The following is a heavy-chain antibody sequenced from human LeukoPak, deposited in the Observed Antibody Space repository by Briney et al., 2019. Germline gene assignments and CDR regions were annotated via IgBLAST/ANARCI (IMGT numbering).Heavy chain of an antibody. Sequence: GGSLRLSCAASGFTVSSNYMSWVRQAPGKGLEWVSVIYSGGSTYYADSVKGRFTISRDNSKNTLYLQMNSLRAEDTAVYYCVRLRAWGAFDIWGQGTMVTVSS. CDR3: VRLRAWGAFDI. CDR2: IYSGGST. J-gene: IGHJ3*02. CDR1: GFTVSSNY. V-gene: IGHV3-66*02. D-gene: IGHD4-17*01.